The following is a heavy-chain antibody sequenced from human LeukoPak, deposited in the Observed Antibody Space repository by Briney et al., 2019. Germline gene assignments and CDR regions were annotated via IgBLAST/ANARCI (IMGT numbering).Heavy chain of an antibody. CDR1: GFTFRDYG. J-gene: IGHJ4*02. D-gene: IGHD3-10*01. CDR3: ATWRGSGSYGGYFDY. CDR2: IYYDGSIK. V-gene: IGHV3-33*01. Sequence: GGSLRLSCAASGFTFRDYGMHWVRQAAVKGLEWVAIIYYDGSIKHYADSVRGRFTISRDNSKNTLYLQMNSLRVEDTAIYYCATWRGSGSYGGYFDYWGQGTPVTVSS.